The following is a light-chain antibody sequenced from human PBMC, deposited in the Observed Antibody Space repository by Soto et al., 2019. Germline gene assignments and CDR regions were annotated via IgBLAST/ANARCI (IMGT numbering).Light chain of an antibody. CDR3: NSYTSSSTYA. J-gene: IGLJ1*01. V-gene: IGLV2-14*01. CDR1: SSDVGGYNY. Sequence: QSVLTQPASVSGSPGQSITISCTGTSSDVGGYNYVSWYQQHPGKAPKLMIYDVSNRPSGVSNRFSGSKSVNTASLTISGLQVEDEADYYCNSYTSSSTYAFGTGTKVTVL. CDR2: DVS.